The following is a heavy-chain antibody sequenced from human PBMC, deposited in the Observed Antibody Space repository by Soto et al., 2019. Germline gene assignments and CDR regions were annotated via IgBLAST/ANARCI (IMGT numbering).Heavy chain of an antibody. J-gene: IGHJ4*02. CDR2: IYYSGST. D-gene: IGHD3-22*01. CDR1: GGSISSGDYY. CDR3: ARVSSMIRNQYFDS. V-gene: IGHV4-30-4*01. Sequence: QVQLQESGPGLVKPSQTLSLTCTVSGGSISSGDYYWSWIRQPPGKGLEWIGYIYYSGSTYYNPSLTSRVTIAVDTYQNQCSLKLSSVTAADTAVYYCARVSSMIRNQYFDSWGQGTLVTVSS.